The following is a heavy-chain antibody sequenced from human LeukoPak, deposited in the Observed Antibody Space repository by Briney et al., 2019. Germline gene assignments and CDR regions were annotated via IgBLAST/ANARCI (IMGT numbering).Heavy chain of an antibody. J-gene: IGHJ4*02. V-gene: IGHV3-30*18. CDR1: GFTFSSYG. D-gene: IGHD2-15*01. Sequence: GGSLRLSCAASGFTFSSYGMHWVRQAPGKGLEWVAVISYDGGNKYYADSVKGRFTISRDNSKNTLYLQMNSLRAEDTAVYYCAKWDIVAASWGQGTLVTVSS. CDR2: ISYDGGNK. CDR3: AKWDIVAAS.